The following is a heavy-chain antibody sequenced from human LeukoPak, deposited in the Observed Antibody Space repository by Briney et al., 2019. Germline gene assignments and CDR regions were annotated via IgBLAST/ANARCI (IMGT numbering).Heavy chain of an antibody. Sequence: ASVKVSCKASGGTFSSYAISWVRQAPGQGLEWMGGIIPIFGTANYAQEFQGRVTITADESTSTAYMELTSLGSEDTAVYYCARVVLVRGVRGEYFQHWGQGTLVTVPS. CDR1: GGTFSSYA. J-gene: IGHJ1*01. D-gene: IGHD3-10*01. CDR2: IIPIFGTA. CDR3: ARVVLVRGVRGEYFQH. V-gene: IGHV1-69*13.